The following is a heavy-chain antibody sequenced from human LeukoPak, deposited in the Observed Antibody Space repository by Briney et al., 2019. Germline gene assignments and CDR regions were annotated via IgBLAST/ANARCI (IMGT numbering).Heavy chain of an antibody. J-gene: IGHJ4*02. D-gene: IGHD2-2*01. V-gene: IGHV3-30-3*01. CDR1: GFTFSSYA. Sequence: GGSLRLSCAASGFTFSSYAMHWVRQAPGKGLEWVAVISYDGSNKYYADSVKGRFTISRDNSKNTLYLQMNSLRAEDTAVYYCARDLPPYCSSTSCYSGGLEDWGQGTLVTVSS. CDR2: ISYDGSNK. CDR3: ARDLPPYCSSTSCYSGGLED.